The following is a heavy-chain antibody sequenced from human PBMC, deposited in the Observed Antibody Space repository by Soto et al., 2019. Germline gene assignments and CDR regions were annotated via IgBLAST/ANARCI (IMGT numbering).Heavy chain of an antibody. J-gene: IGHJ4*02. CDR3: ATDREGYRLFDY. V-gene: IGHV3-30*03. CDR1: GFTFSSYG. CDR2: ISYDGSNK. D-gene: IGHD4-4*01. Sequence: QVQLVESGGGVVQPGRSLRLSCAASGFTFSSYGMHWVRQAPGKGLEWVAVISYDGSNKYYADSVKGRFTISRDNSKTTLYLEINSLRAEDPAVYYCATDREGYRLFDYWGQGTLVTVSS.